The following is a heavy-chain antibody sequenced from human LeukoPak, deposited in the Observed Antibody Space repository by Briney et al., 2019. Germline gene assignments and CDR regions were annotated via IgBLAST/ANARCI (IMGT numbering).Heavy chain of an antibody. CDR1: GYTFSSYG. D-gene: IGHD3-10*01. V-gene: IGHV1-18*01. CDR2: ISVYNGNT. CDR3: ARIASDGSGTNHY. Sequence: ASVKVSCKASGYTFSSYGITWVRQAPGQGLKWMGWISVYNGNTKSAQNLQGRVIMTTDTSTNTAHMELRSLGSDDTAVYYCARIASDGSGTNHYWGQGTQVIVSS. J-gene: IGHJ4*02.